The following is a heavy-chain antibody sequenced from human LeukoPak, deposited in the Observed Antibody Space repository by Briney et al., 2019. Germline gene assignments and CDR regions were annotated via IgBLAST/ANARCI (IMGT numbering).Heavy chain of an antibody. J-gene: IGHJ1*01. CDR1: GFTFSSYA. V-gene: IGHV3-23*01. D-gene: IGHD4-23*01. Sequence: GGSLRLSCAASGFTFSSYAMSWVRQAPGKGLEWVSAISGSGGSTYYADSVKGRFTISRDNSKNTLYLQMNSLRAEDTAVYYCAKAPTVVTRAEYFQHWGQGTLVTASS. CDR2: ISGSGGST. CDR3: AKAPTVVTRAEYFQH.